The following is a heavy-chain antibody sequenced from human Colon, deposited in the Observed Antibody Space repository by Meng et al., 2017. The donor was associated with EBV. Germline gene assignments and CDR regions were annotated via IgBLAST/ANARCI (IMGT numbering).Heavy chain of an antibody. Sequence: PQLAESGPVLASPAAPLSLTCTVSRGSTSISSYYLGWIRQPPGKGLELIGSIYYNGSTYYNPSLKSRVTISVDTSKNQFSLKLNSVTAADTAVYYCARRRYYYGSGSYHSYYFDYWGQGALVTVSS. D-gene: IGHD3-10*01. CDR1: RGSTSISSYY. CDR2: IYYNGST. J-gene: IGHJ4*02. CDR3: ARRRYYYGSGSYHSYYFDY. V-gene: IGHV4-39*01.